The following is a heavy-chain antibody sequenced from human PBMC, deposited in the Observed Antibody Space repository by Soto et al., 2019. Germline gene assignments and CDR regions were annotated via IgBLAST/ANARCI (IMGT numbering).Heavy chain of an antibody. V-gene: IGHV3-33*01. J-gene: IGHJ4*02. D-gene: IGHD4-17*01. CDR2: ILNDASGH. CDR1: GFTFSRHG. CDR3: ARDDDYPDNGFAY. Sequence: QVQLVESGGGVVQPGTSLRLSCAASGFTFSRHGMHWVRQTPGKGLEWLAVILNDASGHWYADSVKGRFTISRDNFENTFYLPMNGLRLEDTAMYYCARDDDYPDNGFAYWGQGTLVTVSS.